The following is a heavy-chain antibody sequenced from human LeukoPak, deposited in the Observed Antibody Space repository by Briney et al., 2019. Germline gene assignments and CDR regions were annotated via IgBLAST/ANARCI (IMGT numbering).Heavy chain of an antibody. J-gene: IGHJ6*02. CDR3: ARDGRGHYDFWSGYSSALYGMDV. D-gene: IGHD3-3*01. CDR2: INPSGGST. CDR1: GGTFSSYA. Sequence: GASVKVSCKASGGTFSSYAISWVRQAPGQGLEWMGIINPSGGSTSYAQKFRGRVTMTRDTSTSTVYMELSSLRSEDTAVYYCARDGRGHYDFWSGYSSALYGMDVWGQGTTVTVSS. V-gene: IGHV1-46*01.